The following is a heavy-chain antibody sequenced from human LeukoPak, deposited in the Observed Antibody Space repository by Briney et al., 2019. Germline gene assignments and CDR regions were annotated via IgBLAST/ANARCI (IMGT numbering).Heavy chain of an antibody. CDR1: GFTFNSYT. D-gene: IGHD1-26*01. Sequence: PGGSLRLSCAASGFTFNSYTMNWVRQAPGKGLEWISSISTDSLTIKYADFVSGQFTISRDNAEHLLFLQMNSLRAEDTAVYYCARKAQTGSHSGPFDIWGQGTLVTVSS. CDR3: ARKAQTGSHSGPFDI. CDR2: ISTDSLTI. J-gene: IGHJ3*02. V-gene: IGHV3-48*04.